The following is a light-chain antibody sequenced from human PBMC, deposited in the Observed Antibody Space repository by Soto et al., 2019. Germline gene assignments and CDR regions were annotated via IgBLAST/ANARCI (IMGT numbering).Light chain of an antibody. CDR2: DAS. Sequence: EIVLTQSPATLSLSPGERATLSCRASQSVSSYLAWYQQKPGQAPRLLIYDASNRATGIPARFSGSGSGTDFTHNISSLEPEDFAVYYCPQRSNWPLTFGPGTKVDIK. J-gene: IGKJ3*01. CDR1: QSVSSY. CDR3: PQRSNWPLT. V-gene: IGKV3-11*01.